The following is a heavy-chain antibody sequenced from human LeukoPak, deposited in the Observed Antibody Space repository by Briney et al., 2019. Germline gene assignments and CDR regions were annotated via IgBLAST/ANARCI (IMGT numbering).Heavy chain of an antibody. D-gene: IGHD2-2*01. J-gene: IGHJ4*02. CDR2: IKNDGSSK. CDR3: AKGVDYAFQK. Sequence: AGSLRLTCAASGFTATTYALDWIRQAPGKGLEWVAFIKNDGSSKFYTEPAKGRFTISRDDSTKTFYLQMGSLRPDDTAVYYWAKGVDYAFQKWGQETRVTVSS. V-gene: IGHV3-30*02. CDR1: GFTATTYA.